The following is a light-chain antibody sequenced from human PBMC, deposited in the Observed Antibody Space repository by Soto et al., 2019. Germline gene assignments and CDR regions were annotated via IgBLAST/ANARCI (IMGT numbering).Light chain of an antibody. CDR2: KAS. V-gene: IGKV1-5*03. CDR3: QQYNDNWT. J-gene: IGKJ1*01. CDR1: QSISSW. Sequence: TQMTQSPSTLSASVGDRVTITCRASQSISSWLAWYQQKPGQAPKLLIYKASTLQSGVPSRFSGSGSGTEFTLAISSLQPDDSATYYCQQYNDNWTFGQGTKVEIK.